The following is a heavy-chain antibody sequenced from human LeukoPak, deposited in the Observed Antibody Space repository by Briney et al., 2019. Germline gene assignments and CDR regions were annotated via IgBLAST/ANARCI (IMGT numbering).Heavy chain of an antibody. CDR3: ARGTGTDGGVGDY. V-gene: IGHV3-33*01. D-gene: IGHD3/OR15-3a*01. CDR2: IWYDGSNK. Sequence: GGSLRLSCAASGFTFSNYAMHWVRQAPGKGLEGVAVIWYDGSNKYYTDSVKGRFTISRDNSKNTLNLQMNSLRAEDTAVYYCARGTGTDGGVGDYWGQGTLVTVSS. CDR1: GFTFSNYA. J-gene: IGHJ4*02.